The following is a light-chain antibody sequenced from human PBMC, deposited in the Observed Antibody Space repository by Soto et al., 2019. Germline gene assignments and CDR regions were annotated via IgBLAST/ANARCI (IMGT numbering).Light chain of an antibody. CDR1: QSVSSSY. CDR3: QQYGSSPYT. CDR2: DAS. J-gene: IGKJ2*01. V-gene: IGKV3-20*01. Sequence: EIGLTQSPGTLSLSPGERATLSCRASQSVSSSYLAWYQQKPGQAPRLLIYDASSRATGIPDRFSGSGSGTDFPLAISRLEPEDFAVYFCQQYGSSPYTFGQGTKLEIK.